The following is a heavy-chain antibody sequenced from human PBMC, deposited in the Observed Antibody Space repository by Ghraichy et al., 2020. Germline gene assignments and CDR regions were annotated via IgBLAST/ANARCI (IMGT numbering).Heavy chain of an antibody. CDR3: AKDCSGGSCYSSGTLDY. V-gene: IGHV1-18*04. CDR2: ISAYNGNT. CDR1: GYTFTSYG. D-gene: IGHD2-15*01. Sequence: ASVKVSCKASGYTFTSYGISWVRQAPGQGLEWMGWISAYNGNTNYAQKLQGRVTMTTDTSTSTAYMELRSLRSDDTAVYYCAKDCSGGSCYSSGTLDYWGQGTLVTVSS. J-gene: IGHJ4*02.